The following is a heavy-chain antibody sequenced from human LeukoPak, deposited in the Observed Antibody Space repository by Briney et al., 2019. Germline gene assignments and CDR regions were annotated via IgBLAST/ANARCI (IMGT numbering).Heavy chain of an antibody. D-gene: IGHD7-27*01. CDR2: IYYSGST. CDR1: GGSISSYD. V-gene: IGHV4-59*01. CDR3: ARGSRGFWEPTGEYYFDY. Sequence: SETLSLTCTVSGGSISSYDWSWIRQPPGKGLEWIGYIYYSGSTNYNPSLKSRVTISVDTSKNQFSLRLSSVTAADTAVYYCARGSRGFWEPTGEYYFDYWGQGTLVTVSS. J-gene: IGHJ4*02.